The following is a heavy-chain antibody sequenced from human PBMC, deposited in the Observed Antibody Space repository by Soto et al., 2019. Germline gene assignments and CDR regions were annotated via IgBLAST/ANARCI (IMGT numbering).Heavy chain of an antibody. CDR2: IYYSGST. Sequence: SETLSLTCTVSGGSISSGGYYWSWIRQHPGKGLEWIGYIYYSGSTYYNPSLKSRVTISVDTSKNQFSLKLSSVTAADTAVYYCARGRFLEWLLLDYWGQGTLVTVSS. CDR3: ARGRFLEWLLLDY. CDR1: GGSISSGGYY. V-gene: IGHV4-31*03. J-gene: IGHJ4*02. D-gene: IGHD3-3*01.